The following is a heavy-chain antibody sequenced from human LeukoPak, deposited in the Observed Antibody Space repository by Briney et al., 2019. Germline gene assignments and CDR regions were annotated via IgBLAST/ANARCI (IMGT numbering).Heavy chain of an antibody. CDR2: ISGSGGST. CDR3: AKENTMIVVVTSFDY. Sequence: PGGSLRLSCAASGFTFSSYGMSWVRQAPGKGLEWVSAISGSGGSTYYADSVKGRFTISRDNSKNTLYLQMNSLRAEDTAVYYCAKENTMIVVVTSFDYWGQGTLVTVSS. CDR1: GFTFSSYG. V-gene: IGHV3-23*01. J-gene: IGHJ4*02. D-gene: IGHD3-22*01.